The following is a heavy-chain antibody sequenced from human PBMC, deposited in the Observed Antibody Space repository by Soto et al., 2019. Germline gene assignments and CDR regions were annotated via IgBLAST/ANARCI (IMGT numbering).Heavy chain of an antibody. Sequence: EVQLVESGGGLVQPGGSLRLSCAASGFTFSSYSMNWVRQAPGTGLEWVSYISSSSSTIYYAASVKGRFTISRDNAKNSLYLQMNSLRAEDTAVYYCARDLPSYDYGSGGSRGFDYWGQGTLVTVSS. V-gene: IGHV3-48*01. CDR2: ISSSSSTI. CDR3: ARDLPSYDYGSGGSRGFDY. J-gene: IGHJ4*02. D-gene: IGHD3-10*01. CDR1: GFTFSSYS.